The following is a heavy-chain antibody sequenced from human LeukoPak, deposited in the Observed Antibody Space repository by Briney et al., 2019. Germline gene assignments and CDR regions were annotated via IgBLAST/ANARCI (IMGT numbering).Heavy chain of an antibody. CDR1: GFTVSTNH. J-gene: IGHJ3*02. D-gene: IGHD4-17*01. Sequence: SGGSLRLSCAASGFTVSTNHMSWVRQTPGKGLEWVSTIYSGGSIYYVVSVKGRFTISRDNSKNTLYLQMNSLRVEDTAVYYCARGSRVTTRLDAFDIWGQGTMVTVSS. V-gene: IGHV3-53*01. CDR2: IYSGGSI. CDR3: ARGSRVTTRLDAFDI.